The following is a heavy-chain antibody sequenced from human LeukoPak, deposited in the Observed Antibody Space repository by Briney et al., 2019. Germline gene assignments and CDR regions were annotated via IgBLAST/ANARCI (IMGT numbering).Heavy chain of an antibody. CDR1: GNSFSDSW. Sequence: GESLKISCKGPGNSFSDSWIAWVRQMPGKGLEWMGSIYPDDSDTRYSPSFQGQITISADKSINTAYLQWNSLKASDIAMYYCARHVDSGSGSYSDYWGQGTLVTVSS. J-gene: IGHJ4*02. CDR3: ARHVDSGSGSYSDY. CDR2: IYPDDSDT. D-gene: IGHD3-10*01. V-gene: IGHV5-51*01.